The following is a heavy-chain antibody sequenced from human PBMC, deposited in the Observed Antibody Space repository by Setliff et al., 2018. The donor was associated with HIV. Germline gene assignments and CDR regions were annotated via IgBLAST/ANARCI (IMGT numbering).Heavy chain of an antibody. CDR2: GYYSGTT. J-gene: IGHJ5*01. V-gene: IGHV4-59*08. CDR1: GGSFSGYY. Sequence: SETLSLTCAVYGGSFSGYYWSWIRQPPGKGLEWIGFGYYSGTTYYNPSLKSRVTISVDTSKNHVSLRLNSVTAADTAVYYCARQGSWLDSWGQGTLVTV. CDR3: ARQGSWLDS. D-gene: IGHD2-15*01.